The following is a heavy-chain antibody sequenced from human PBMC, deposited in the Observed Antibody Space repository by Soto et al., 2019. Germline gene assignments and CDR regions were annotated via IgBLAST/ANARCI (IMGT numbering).Heavy chain of an antibody. J-gene: IGHJ4*02. V-gene: IGHV3-74*01. D-gene: IGHD1-7*01. CDR3: ARGTNNFGD. CDR1: GFTFSPFW. Sequence: EVQLVESGGGLVQPGGSLRLSCAASGFTFSPFWMHWVRQVPGKGLVWVSRINRDGNSTSYADSVKGRFTISRDNAKNTLYLQMNSLRAEDTALYYCARGTNNFGDCSQGTLVTVST. CDR2: INRDGNST.